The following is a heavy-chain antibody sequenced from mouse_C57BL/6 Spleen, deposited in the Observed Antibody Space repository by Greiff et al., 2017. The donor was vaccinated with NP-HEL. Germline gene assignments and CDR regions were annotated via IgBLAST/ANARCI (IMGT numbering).Heavy chain of an antibody. D-gene: IGHD4-1*01. Sequence: EVMLVESGGGLVKPGGSLKLSCAASGFTFSSYAMSWVRQTPEKRLEWVATISDGGSYTYYPDNVKGRFTISRDNAKNNLYLQMSHLTSEDTAMYYCARDYWEGYAMDYWGQGTSVTVSS. CDR1: GFTFSSYA. CDR3: ARDYWEGYAMDY. V-gene: IGHV5-4*01. J-gene: IGHJ4*01. CDR2: ISDGGSYT.